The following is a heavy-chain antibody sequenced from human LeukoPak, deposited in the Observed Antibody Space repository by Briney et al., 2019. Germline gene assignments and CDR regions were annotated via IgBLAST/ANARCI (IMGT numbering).Heavy chain of an antibody. D-gene: IGHD6-13*01. CDR2: IYYSGST. Sequence: SETLSLTCTVSGGSISSYYWSWIRQLPGKGLEWIGYIYYSGSTNYNPSLKSRVTISVDTSKNQFSLKLSSVTAADTAVYYCARGKEVAAAGPFRKAYYYMDVWGKGTTVTISS. J-gene: IGHJ6*03. CDR3: ARGKEVAAAGPFRKAYYYMDV. CDR1: GGSISSYY. V-gene: IGHV4-59*12.